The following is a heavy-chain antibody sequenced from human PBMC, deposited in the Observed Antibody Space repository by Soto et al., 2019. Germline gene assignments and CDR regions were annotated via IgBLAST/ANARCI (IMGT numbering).Heavy chain of an antibody. D-gene: IGHD3-3*01. CDR2: IIPIFGTA. J-gene: IGHJ5*02. CDR1: GGTFSSYA. CDR3: ARESTPYYDFWSGYYEGGFDP. V-gene: IGHV1-69*01. Sequence: QVQLVQSGAEVKKPGSSVKVSCKASGGTFSSYAISWVRQAPGQGLEWMGGIIPIFGTANYAQKFQGRVTIPADESTSTAYMELSSLRSEDTAVYYCARESTPYYDFWSGYYEGGFDPWGQGTLVTVSS.